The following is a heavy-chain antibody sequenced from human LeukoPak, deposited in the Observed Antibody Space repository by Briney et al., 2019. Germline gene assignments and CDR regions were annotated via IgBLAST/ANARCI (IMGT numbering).Heavy chain of an antibody. J-gene: IGHJ4*02. CDR1: GGSFSGYY. V-gene: IGHV4-34*01. D-gene: IGHD6-19*01. Sequence: PSETLSLTCAVYGGSFSGYYWSWIRQPPGKGLEWIGEINHSGSTNYNPSLKSRVTISVDTSKNHFSLKLSSVTAADTAVYYCARQDSSGWHFLDYWGQGTLVTVSS. CDR3: ARQDSSGWHFLDY. CDR2: INHSGST.